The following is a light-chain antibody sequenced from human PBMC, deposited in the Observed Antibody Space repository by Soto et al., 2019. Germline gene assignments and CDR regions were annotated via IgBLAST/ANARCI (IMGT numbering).Light chain of an antibody. CDR3: RQYVSYPVT. Sequence: DIQMTQSPSTLSASVGDRVTITCRASQSISNSLAWYQQKPGKAPSLLIYKASSLESGVPSRFSGSGSGTEFTLTISSLQPEDFATYYCRQYVSYPVTFGGGTKVEMK. CDR1: QSISNS. J-gene: IGKJ4*01. CDR2: KAS. V-gene: IGKV1-5*03.